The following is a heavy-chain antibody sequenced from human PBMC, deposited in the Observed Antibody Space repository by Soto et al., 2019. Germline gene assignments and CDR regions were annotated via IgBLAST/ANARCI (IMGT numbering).Heavy chain of an antibody. CDR1: GFTFNNFA. CDR3: GRDQSRFSGIWGYIDN. D-gene: IGHD6-25*01. CDR2: VSYDGNNK. Sequence: GGSLRLSCAASGFTFNNFAIHWVRQAPGKGLEWVAAVSYDGNNKYYADSVKGRFTISRDNSKSTLHLQVNGLRVADTAVYYCGRDQSRFSGIWGYIDNSGQGTQVTVSS. V-gene: IGHV3-30-3*01. J-gene: IGHJ4*02.